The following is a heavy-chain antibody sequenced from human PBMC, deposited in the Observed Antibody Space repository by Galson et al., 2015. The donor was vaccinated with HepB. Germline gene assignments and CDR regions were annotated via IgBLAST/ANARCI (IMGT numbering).Heavy chain of an antibody. D-gene: IGHD3-10*01. J-gene: IGHJ4*02. CDR1: GFTFSSYR. CDR2: ITSSGSYR. Sequence: SLRLSCAASGFTFSSYRMNWVRQAPGKGLEWVSSITSSGSYRYYADSVKGRFTISRDNAKNSLYLQMNSLRAEDTAVYYCARAVLYGSGSYYPSDWGQGTLVTVSS. CDR3: ARAVLYGSGSYYPSD. V-gene: IGHV3-21*01.